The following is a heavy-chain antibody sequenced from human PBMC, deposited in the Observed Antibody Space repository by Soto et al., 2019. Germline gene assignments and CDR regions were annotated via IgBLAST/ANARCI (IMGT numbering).Heavy chain of an antibody. CDR3: ARDTPFDY. J-gene: IGHJ4*02. Sequence: LKLSCAASGFTFSDYSMNWVRQAPGKGLEWVAYISSGSSAIYYADSVKGRFTISRDNVKNSLYLQMNSLRDEDTAVYYCARDTPFDYWGQGALVTVSS. CDR2: ISSGSSAI. V-gene: IGHV3-48*02. CDR1: GFTFSDYS.